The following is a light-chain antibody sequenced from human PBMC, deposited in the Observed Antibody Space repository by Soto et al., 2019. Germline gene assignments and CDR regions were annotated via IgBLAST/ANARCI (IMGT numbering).Light chain of an antibody. J-gene: IGKJ3*01. Sequence: DIQMTQSPSSLSASVGDRVTITCRASQSISSYLNWYQQKPGKAPKLLIYAASSLQSGVPSRFSGSGSGTDFTLNISSLQPEDFATYYCQQSYSTPFFGPGTKVDIX. CDR1: QSISSY. CDR2: AAS. CDR3: QQSYSTPF. V-gene: IGKV1-39*01.